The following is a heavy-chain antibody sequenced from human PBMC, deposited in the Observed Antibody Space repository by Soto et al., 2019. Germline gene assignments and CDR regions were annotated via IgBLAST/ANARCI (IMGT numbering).Heavy chain of an antibody. Sequence: QVQLQESGPGMVKPSETLSLTCTVSGDSMDRYYWTWLRQSPGKGLEWIGYIDSTGSTNYNPSLMSRVTMSVDTSKIQFSLNLSSMAAADTAVYYCARYRLWFGEFTLDSWGQGALVTVSS. CDR3: ARYRLWFGEFTLDS. V-gene: IGHV4-59*08. CDR1: GDSMDRYY. CDR2: IDSTGST. J-gene: IGHJ4*02. D-gene: IGHD3-10*01.